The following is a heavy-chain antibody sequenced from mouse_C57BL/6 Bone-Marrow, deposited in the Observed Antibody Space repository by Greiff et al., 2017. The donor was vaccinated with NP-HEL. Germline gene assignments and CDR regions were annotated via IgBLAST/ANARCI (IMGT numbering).Heavy chain of an antibody. D-gene: IGHD2-4*01. V-gene: IGHV1-66*01. CDR2: IYPGSGNT. Sequence: QVQLQQSGPELVKPGASVKISCKASGYSFTSYYIHWVKQRPGQGLEWIGWIYPGSGNTKYNEKFKGKATLTADTSSSTAYMQLSSLTSEDSAVYYCARRGSYDYEDAMDYWGQGTSVTVSS. CDR3: ARRGSYDYEDAMDY. J-gene: IGHJ4*01. CDR1: GYSFTSYY.